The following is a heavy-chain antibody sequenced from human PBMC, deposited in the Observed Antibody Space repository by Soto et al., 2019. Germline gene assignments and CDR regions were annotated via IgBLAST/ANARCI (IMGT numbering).Heavy chain of an antibody. CDR3: AKDKGGVRANYYDYGMDV. CDR2: ISYDGSNK. CDR1: GFTFSSYG. J-gene: IGHJ6*02. Sequence: QVQLVESGGGVVQPGRSLRLSCAASGFTFSSYGMKWVRKAPGKGLEWVAVISYDGSNKYYADSVKGRFTISRDNSKNTVDLQMNSLRAEDTDVYYCAKDKGGVRANYYDYGMDVWGQGTTVTVSS. D-gene: IGHD3-10*01. V-gene: IGHV3-30*18.